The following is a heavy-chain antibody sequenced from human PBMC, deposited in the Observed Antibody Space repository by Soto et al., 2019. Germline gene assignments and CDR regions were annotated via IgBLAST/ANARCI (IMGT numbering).Heavy chain of an antibody. CDR3: ARDPSLVAATDYYYYYGMDV. CDR1: GGTFSSYA. CDR2: IIPIFGTA. Sequence: SVKVSCKASGGTFSSYAISWVRQAPGQGLEWMGGIIPIFGTANYAQKFQGRVTITADKTTSTAYMELSSLRSEDTAVYYCARDPSLVAATDYYYYYGMDVWGQGTTVTV. V-gene: IGHV1-69*06. J-gene: IGHJ6*02. D-gene: IGHD2-15*01.